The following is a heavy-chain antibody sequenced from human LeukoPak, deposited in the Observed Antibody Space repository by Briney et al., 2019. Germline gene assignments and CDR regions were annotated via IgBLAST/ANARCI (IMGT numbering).Heavy chain of an antibody. Sequence: GGSLRLSCAASGFTFSSYSMNWVRQAPGKGLEWVSYISSSSSTIYYADSVKGRFTISRDNAKNSLYLQMNSLRAEDTAVYYCARHHYDSSGYYSYSFDIWGQGTMVTVSS. CDR2: ISSSSSTI. J-gene: IGHJ3*02. V-gene: IGHV3-48*04. CDR1: GFTFSSYS. D-gene: IGHD3-22*01. CDR3: ARHHYDSSGYYSYSFDI.